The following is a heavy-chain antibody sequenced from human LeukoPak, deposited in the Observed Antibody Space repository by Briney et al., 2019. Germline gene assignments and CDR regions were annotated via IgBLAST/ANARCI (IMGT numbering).Heavy chain of an antibody. V-gene: IGHV1-18*01. Sequence: GESLKISCKGSGYSFTSYGISWVRQAPGQGLEWMGWISAYNGNTNYAQKLQGRVTMTTDTSTSTAYMELRSLRSDDTAVYYCARAYDSSGYYPNNWFDPWGQGTLVTVSS. J-gene: IGHJ5*02. D-gene: IGHD3-22*01. CDR1: GYSFTSYG. CDR2: ISAYNGNT. CDR3: ARAYDSSGYYPNNWFDP.